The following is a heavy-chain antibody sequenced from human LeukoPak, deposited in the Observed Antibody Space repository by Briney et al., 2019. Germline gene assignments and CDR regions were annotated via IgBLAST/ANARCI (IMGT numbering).Heavy chain of an antibody. CDR3: ARRYCSGGSCIPDY. CDR1: GYTFIDYY. Sequence: ASVKVSCKASGYTFIDYYIHWVRQAPGQGPEWMGWIQPKSGGTIYAQRFQGRVTMTRDRSISTAYMELSSLRYDDTAVYYCARRYCSGGSCIPDYWGQGTLVTVSS. D-gene: IGHD2-15*01. V-gene: IGHV1-2*02. J-gene: IGHJ4*02. CDR2: IQPKSGGT.